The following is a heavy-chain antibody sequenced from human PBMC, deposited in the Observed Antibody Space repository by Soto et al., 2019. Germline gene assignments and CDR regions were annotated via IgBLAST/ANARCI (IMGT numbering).Heavy chain of an antibody. Sequence: ASVQDSCKASGYTFISYDINWVRQATGQGLEWMGWMNPNSGNTGYAQKFQGRVTMTRNTSISTAYMELSSLRSEDTAVYYCARGVWFGELHYYYYYGMDVWGQGTTVTVSS. D-gene: IGHD3-10*01. CDR3: ARGVWFGELHYYYYYGMDV. CDR1: GYTFISYD. J-gene: IGHJ6*02. CDR2: MNPNSGNT. V-gene: IGHV1-8*01.